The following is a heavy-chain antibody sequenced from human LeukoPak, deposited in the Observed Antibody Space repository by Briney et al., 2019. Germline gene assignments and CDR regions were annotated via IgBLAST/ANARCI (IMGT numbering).Heavy chain of an antibody. V-gene: IGHV1-18*01. CDR1: GYTFTSCG. Sequence: ASVKVSCKASGYTFTSCGISWVRQAPGQGLEWMGWISAYNGNTNYAQKLQGRVTMTTDTSTSTAYMELRSLRSDDTAVYYCARRSYDSSGYYAYYYYYYMDVWGKGTTVTVSS. J-gene: IGHJ6*03. CDR2: ISAYNGNT. CDR3: ARRSYDSSGYYAYYYYYYMDV. D-gene: IGHD3-22*01.